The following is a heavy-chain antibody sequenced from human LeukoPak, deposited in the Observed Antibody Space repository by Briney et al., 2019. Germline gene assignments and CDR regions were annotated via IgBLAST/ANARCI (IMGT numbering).Heavy chain of an antibody. Sequence: GESLKISCKGSGYSFTSYWIGWVRQMPGKGLEWMGIIYPGDSDTRYSPSFQGQVTISADKSISTAYLQWSSLKASDTAMYYCARAEGYYDSSGYYLNWFDPWGQGTLVTVSS. CDR1: GYSFTSYW. J-gene: IGHJ5*02. D-gene: IGHD3-22*01. CDR3: ARAEGYYDSSGYYLNWFDP. V-gene: IGHV5-51*01. CDR2: IYPGDSDT.